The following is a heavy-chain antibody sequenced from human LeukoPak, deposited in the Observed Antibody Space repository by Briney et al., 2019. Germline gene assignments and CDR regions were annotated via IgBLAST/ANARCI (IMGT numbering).Heavy chain of an antibody. Sequence: PGGSLRLSCAASGFTFSSHWVHSVRQARGRGLVWVSNINPEGTTTNYAASMKGRYTISRDNAKNTLYLQMHSLRAEETAVYFCARGVVHDFWGQGTLVTVSS. CDR2: INPEGTTT. CDR1: GFTFSSHW. J-gene: IGHJ4*02. V-gene: IGHV3-74*01. D-gene: IGHD3-10*01. CDR3: ARGVVHDF.